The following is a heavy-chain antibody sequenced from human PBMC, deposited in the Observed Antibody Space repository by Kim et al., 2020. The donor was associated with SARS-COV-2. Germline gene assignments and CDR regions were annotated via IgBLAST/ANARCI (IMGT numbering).Heavy chain of an antibody. Sequence: GGSLRLSCAASGFTFSSYAMHWVRQAPGKGLEWVAVISYDGSNKYYADSVKGRFTISRDNSKNTLYLQMNSLRAEDTAVYYCAREPTFGGVIVELHFDYWGQGTLVTVSS. D-gene: IGHD3-16*02. CDR1: GFTFSSYA. V-gene: IGHV3-30-3*01. J-gene: IGHJ4*02. CDR3: AREPTFGGVIVELHFDY. CDR2: ISYDGSNK.